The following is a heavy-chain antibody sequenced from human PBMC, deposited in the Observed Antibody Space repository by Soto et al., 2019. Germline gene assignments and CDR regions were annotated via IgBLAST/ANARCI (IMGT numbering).Heavy chain of an antibody. CDR3: ARAFTVVTPYYYSGMDV. D-gene: IGHD2-21*02. J-gene: IGHJ6*02. Sequence: SETLSLTCTVSGGSISSDDYYWSWIRQPPGKGLEWIGYIFYSGSTYYTPSLKSRVSIFVDTSKNQFSLKLSSVTAADSAVYFCARAFTVVTPYYYSGMDVWGQGTTVTV. V-gene: IGHV4-30-4*01. CDR2: IFYSGST. CDR1: GGSISSDDYY.